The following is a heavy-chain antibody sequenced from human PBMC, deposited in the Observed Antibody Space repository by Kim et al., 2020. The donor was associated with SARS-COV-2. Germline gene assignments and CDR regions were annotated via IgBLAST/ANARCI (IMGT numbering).Heavy chain of an antibody. J-gene: IGHJ4*02. V-gene: IGHV3-7*01. CDR1: GFTFSSYW. D-gene: IGHD3-10*01. Sequence: GGSLRLSCAASGFTFSSYWMSWVRQAPGKGLEWVANIKQDGSEKYYVDSVKGRFTISRDNAKNSLYLQMNSLRAEDTAVYYCARDRGIVPGDFDYWGQGTLVTVSS. CDR2: IKQDGSEK. CDR3: ARDRGIVPGDFDY.